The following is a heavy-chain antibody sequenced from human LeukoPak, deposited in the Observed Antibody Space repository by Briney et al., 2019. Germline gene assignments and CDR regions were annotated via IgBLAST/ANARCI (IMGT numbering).Heavy chain of an antibody. CDR2: IYSGGST. V-gene: IGHV3-53*01. D-gene: IGHD2-15*01. CDR1: GLPLINNY. Sequence: GGSLGLSFSASGLPLINNYMKGVRQAPGKGLEWVSLIYSGGSTYYADSVKGRLTISRDNPKNTVYLQMNNLRAEDTAVYYCARDRHCSGGSCSGLWGQGTLVTVSS. J-gene: IGHJ4*02. CDR3: ARDRHCSGGSCSGL.